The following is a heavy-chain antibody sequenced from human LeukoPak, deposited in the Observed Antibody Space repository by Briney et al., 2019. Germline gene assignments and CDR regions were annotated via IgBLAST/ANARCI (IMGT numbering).Heavy chain of an antibody. Sequence: ASVKVSCKASGYTFTDYFIHWVRQAPGQGLEWMGWSNPNSGGTNYAQKFQGRVTMTRDTSISTAYMELSRLRSDYTAVYYCATLDLLDYWGQGTLVTVSS. CDR2: SNPNSGGT. CDR3: ATLDLLDY. J-gene: IGHJ4*02. CDR1: GYTFTDYF. V-gene: IGHV1-2*02. D-gene: IGHD2-15*01.